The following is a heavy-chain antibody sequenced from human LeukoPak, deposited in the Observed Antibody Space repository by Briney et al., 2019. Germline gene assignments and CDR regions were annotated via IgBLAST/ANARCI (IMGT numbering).Heavy chain of an antibody. D-gene: IGHD6-6*01. J-gene: IGHJ4*02. V-gene: IGHV3-30*02. CDR1: GFTFSNYA. CDR2: IRYDGSNK. CDR3: AKAIHSSSSGVVDY. Sequence: SGGSLRLSCAASGFTFSNYAMHWVRQAPGKGLEWVTFIRYDGSNKYYAESVKGRFTISRDNSKNTLYLQMNSLRAEDTAVYYCAKAIHSSSSGVVDYWGQGTLVTASS.